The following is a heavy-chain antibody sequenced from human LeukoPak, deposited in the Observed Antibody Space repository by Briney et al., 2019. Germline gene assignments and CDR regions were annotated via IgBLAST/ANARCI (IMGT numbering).Heavy chain of an antibody. Sequence: SETLSLTCTGTGGSFSSYYWSWIRQPPGKGLEWIGYIYYSGSTNYNPSLKSRVTISVDTSKNQFSLKLSSVTAADTAVYYCARELLLSLVVRRVKRVCDIWGQGTMVTVSS. CDR1: GGSFSSYY. CDR3: ARELLLSLVVRRVKRVCDI. CDR2: IYYSGST. V-gene: IGHV4-59*01. D-gene: IGHD3-10*01. J-gene: IGHJ3*02.